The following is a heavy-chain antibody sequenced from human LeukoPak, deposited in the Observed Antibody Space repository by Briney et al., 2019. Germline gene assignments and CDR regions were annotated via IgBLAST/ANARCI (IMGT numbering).Heavy chain of an antibody. CDR1: GFTFSSYG. V-gene: IGHV3-30*19. Sequence: PGGSLRLSCAASGFTFSSYGMHWVRQAPGKGLEWVAVISYDGSNKYYADSVKGRFTISRDNSKNTLYLQMNSLRAEDTAVYYCARPVGATTLFDYWGQGTLVTVSS. CDR3: ARPVGATTLFDY. J-gene: IGHJ4*02. CDR2: ISYDGSNK. D-gene: IGHD1-26*01.